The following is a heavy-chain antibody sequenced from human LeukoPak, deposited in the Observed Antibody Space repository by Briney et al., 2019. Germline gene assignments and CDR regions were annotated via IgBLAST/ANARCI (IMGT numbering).Heavy chain of an antibody. J-gene: IGHJ4*02. Sequence: SETLSLTCTVSGGSISTYYWSCIRQPPGKGLEWIGYISYTVTSNYNPSLKSRVTISVDTSKNQFSLKLSSVTAADTAVYYCARVGDWNDLVYWGQGTLVTVSS. V-gene: IGHV4-59*01. CDR1: GGSISTYY. D-gene: IGHD1-1*01. CDR3: ARVGDWNDLVY. CDR2: ISYTVTS.